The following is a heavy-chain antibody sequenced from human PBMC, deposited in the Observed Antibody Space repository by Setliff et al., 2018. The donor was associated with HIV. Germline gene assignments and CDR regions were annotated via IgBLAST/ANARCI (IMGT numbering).Heavy chain of an antibody. CDR3: AGDTHSPSRWDH. J-gene: IGHJ4*02. D-gene: IGHD2-2*01. CDR2: IHHNGDT. Sequence: NPSETLSLTCTISGDSISNYFWTWIRQPPGKALEWIGYIHHNGDTNFNPSLKSRVSMSVDTSNNRVSLRLTSVTAADTAMYYCAGDTHSPSRWDHWGQGTLVTVSS. V-gene: IGHV4-59*01. CDR1: GDSISNYF.